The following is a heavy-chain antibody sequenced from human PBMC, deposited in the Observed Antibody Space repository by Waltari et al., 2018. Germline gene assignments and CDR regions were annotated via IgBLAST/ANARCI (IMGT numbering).Heavy chain of an antibody. J-gene: IGHJ3*02. CDR3: ARRDGSGTYYPPNAFDI. V-gene: IGHV4-38-2*01. CDR2: IYNSGGT. D-gene: IGHD3-10*01. CDR1: GYSITNGYY. Sequence: QFQLQESGPGLVKPSETLSLTCGVSGYSITNGYYWGWIRQAPGKGLEWIGSIYNSGGTYYNASLKSRVTISVDTAKSQVSLKLSAVTAADTAVYYCARRDGSGTYYPPNAFDIWGQGTGVTVSS.